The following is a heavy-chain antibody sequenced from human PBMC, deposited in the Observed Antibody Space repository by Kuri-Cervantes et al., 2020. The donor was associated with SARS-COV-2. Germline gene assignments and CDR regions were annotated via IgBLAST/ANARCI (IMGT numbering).Heavy chain of an antibody. J-gene: IGHJ6*03. CDR1: GGSISSSSYY. V-gene: IGHV4-30-4*08. D-gene: IGHD3-16*01. Sequence: LRLSCTVSGGSISSSSYYWSWIRRPPGKGLEWIGFIYYTGSTYYIPSLKSRLSISLDTSKNQFSLKLSSVTAADTAVYYCAREYWGPGYYYMDVWGKGTTVTVSS. CDR2: IYYTGST. CDR3: AREYWGPGYYYMDV.